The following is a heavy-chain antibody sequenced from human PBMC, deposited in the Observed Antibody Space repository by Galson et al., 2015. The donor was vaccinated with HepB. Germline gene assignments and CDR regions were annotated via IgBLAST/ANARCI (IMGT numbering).Heavy chain of an antibody. CDR2: IKQDGSEK. V-gene: IGHV3-7*01. CDR3: ARDFGPQGYQLLYEYYYGMDV. CDR1: GFTFSSYW. D-gene: IGHD2-2*02. Sequence: SLRLSCAASGFTFSSYWMSWVRQAPGKGLEWVANIKQDGSEKYYVDSVKGRFTISRDNAKNSLYLQMNSLRAEDTAVYYCARDFGPQGYQLLYEYYYGMDVWGQGTTVTVSS. J-gene: IGHJ6*02.